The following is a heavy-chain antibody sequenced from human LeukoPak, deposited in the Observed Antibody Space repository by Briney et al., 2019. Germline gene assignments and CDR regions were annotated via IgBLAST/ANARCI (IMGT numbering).Heavy chain of an antibody. Sequence: GGSLRLSCAASGFTFDDYGMSWVRQAPGKGLEWVSGINWNGGRTGYAESVKGRFTISRDNSKNTLSLQVDSLRAEDTAVYYCARARGTTPNYFDSWGQGTLVTVSS. J-gene: IGHJ4*02. V-gene: IGHV3-20*04. D-gene: IGHD3-16*01. CDR3: ARARGTTPNYFDS. CDR2: INWNGGRT. CDR1: GFTFDDYG.